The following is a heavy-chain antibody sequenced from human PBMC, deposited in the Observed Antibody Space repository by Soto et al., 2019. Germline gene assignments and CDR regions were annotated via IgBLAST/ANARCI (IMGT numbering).Heavy chain of an antibody. CDR3: ARWALYYNVTPNDAFDI. Sequence: SETLSLTCAVYGGSFSGYYWSWIRQPPGKGLEWIGEINHSGSTNYNPSLKSRVTISVDTSKNQFSLKLSSVTAADTAVYYCARWALYYNVTPNDAFDIWGQGTMVTVSS. V-gene: IGHV4-34*01. CDR1: GGSFSGYY. D-gene: IGHD1-26*01. CDR2: INHSGST. J-gene: IGHJ3*02.